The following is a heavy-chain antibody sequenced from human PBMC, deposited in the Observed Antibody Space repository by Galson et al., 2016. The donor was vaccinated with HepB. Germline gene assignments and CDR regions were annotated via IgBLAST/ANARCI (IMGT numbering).Heavy chain of an antibody. V-gene: IGHV3-15*01. CDR1: GFTFSNAW. J-gene: IGHJ4*02. D-gene: IGHD2-2*01. Sequence: SLRLSCAASGFTFSNAWMNWVRQAPGKGLEWVGRIKGETDGGSTDYAAPVKGRFTISKDDSKNTLYLQMNSLKTEDTAVYYCNTLTPTAAIDYWGQGALVTVPS. CDR2: IKGETDGGST. CDR3: NTLTPTAAIDY.